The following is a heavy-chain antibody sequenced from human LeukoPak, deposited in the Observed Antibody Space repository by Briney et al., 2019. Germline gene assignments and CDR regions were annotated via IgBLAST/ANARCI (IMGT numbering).Heavy chain of an antibody. Sequence: LEWIGYIYYSVSTTYNPSIKSRVTISVDPSKNQFSLKLSSVTAADTAVYYRAKERAGYTNPYYFDYWGQGTLVTVSS. D-gene: IGHD3-16*02. CDR2: IYYSVST. CDR3: AKERAGYTNPYYFDY. V-gene: IGHV4-59*01. J-gene: IGHJ4*02.